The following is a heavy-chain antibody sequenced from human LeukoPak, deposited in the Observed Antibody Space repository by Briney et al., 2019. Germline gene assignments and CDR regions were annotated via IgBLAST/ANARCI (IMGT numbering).Heavy chain of an antibody. J-gene: IGHJ6*03. Sequence: SGGSLRLSCVASGFTFSDNSMTWVRQAPGKGLEWVSYISSSGSVIKYADSVKGRFTISRDNTQSSLYLEMNSLRVEDTAVYYCARDAGSGWYRPYHYYYMDVWGKGTTVTISS. CDR2: ISSSGSVI. CDR3: ARDAGSGWYRPYHYYYMDV. D-gene: IGHD6-13*01. CDR1: GFTFSDNS. V-gene: IGHV3-11*01.